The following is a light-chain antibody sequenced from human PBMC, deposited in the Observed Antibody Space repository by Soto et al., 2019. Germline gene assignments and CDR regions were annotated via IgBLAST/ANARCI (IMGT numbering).Light chain of an antibody. CDR3: SSYIRNTSTVI. CDR2: EVS. CDR1: GSDVTTYNY. V-gene: IGLV2-14*01. J-gene: IGLJ2*01. Sequence: QSAQTQPPSVSGSPGQSVTISCTGTGSDVTTYNYVSWYQQHTDRAPKLLLYEVSNRPSGVSNRFSGSTSGNTASLTVSGRQAEEEADYSCSSYIRNTSTVIFGGGTKLTVL.